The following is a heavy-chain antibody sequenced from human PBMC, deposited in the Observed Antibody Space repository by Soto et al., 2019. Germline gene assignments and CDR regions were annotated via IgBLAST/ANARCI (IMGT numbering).Heavy chain of an antibody. Sequence: PSQTLSLTCAISGDSVSGNSAAWNWIRQSPSRGLEWLGRTYYRSKWYNDYAVSVKSRITVTPDKSKNQFSLHLNSVTPEDKAVYHCAREFQYYESSDSHFDHWGQRDLVTVSS. CDR1: GDSVSGNSAA. CDR3: AREFQYYESSDSHFDH. D-gene: IGHD3-16*01. J-gene: IGHJ4*02. V-gene: IGHV6-1*01. CDR2: TYYRSKWYN.